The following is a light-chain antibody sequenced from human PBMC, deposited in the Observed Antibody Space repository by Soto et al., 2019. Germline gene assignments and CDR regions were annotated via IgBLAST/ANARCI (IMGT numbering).Light chain of an antibody. V-gene: IGKV3-15*01. J-gene: IGKJ1*01. CDR2: GAS. CDR1: QSVSSN. CDR3: QQYHDWPRT. Sequence: KVMTQAPATLSVSPGERATLSCRASQSVSSNLAWYQQKPGQAPRLLIYGASYRATGGAARFSGSGSGTEFTLTISSLQSEDFAVYYCQQYHDWPRTFGQGTKVDIK.